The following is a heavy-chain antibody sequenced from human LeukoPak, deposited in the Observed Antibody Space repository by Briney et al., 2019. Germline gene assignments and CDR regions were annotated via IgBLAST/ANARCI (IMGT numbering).Heavy chain of an antibody. J-gene: IGHJ3*02. Sequence: GSLRLSCAASGFTFSSYSMNWVRQAPGKGLEWVGRIKSKTDGGTTDYAAPVKGRFTISRDDSKNTLYLQMNSLKAEDTAVYYCTTEVGATDAFDIWGQGTMVTVSS. D-gene: IGHD1-26*01. CDR1: GFTFSSYS. CDR2: IKSKTDGGTT. V-gene: IGHV3-15*01. CDR3: TTEVGATDAFDI.